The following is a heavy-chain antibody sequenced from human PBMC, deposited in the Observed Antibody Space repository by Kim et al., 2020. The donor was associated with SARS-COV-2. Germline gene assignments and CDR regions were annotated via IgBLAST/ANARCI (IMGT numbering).Heavy chain of an antibody. CDR3: ARLDYGTLTVPSRFDP. Sequence: GESLKISCKGAGYNFTSYWIGWVRQTPGKGLQWMGLIYPGDSDTRYSPSFQGQVTFPADKSTSTAYLQWSSLKASDSAMYFCARLDYGTLTVPSRFDPWGQGTLVTVSS. CDR2: IYPGDSDT. J-gene: IGHJ5*02. V-gene: IGHV5-51*01. CDR1: GYNFTSYW. D-gene: IGHD3-9*01.